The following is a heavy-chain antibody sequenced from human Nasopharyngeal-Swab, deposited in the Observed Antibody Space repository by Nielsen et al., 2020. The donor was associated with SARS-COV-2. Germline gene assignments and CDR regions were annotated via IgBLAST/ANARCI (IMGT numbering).Heavy chain of an antibody. V-gene: IGHV1-69*04. D-gene: IGHD2-15*01. CDR3: AISGWADINKRYYFDY. CDR1: GYTFTSYG. CDR2: IIPILGIA. J-gene: IGHJ4*02. Sequence: SVKVSCKASGYTFTSYGISWVRQAPGQGLEWMGRIIPILGIANYAQKFQGRVTITADKSTSTAYMELSSLRSEDTAVYYCAISGWADINKRYYFDYWGQGTLVTVSS.